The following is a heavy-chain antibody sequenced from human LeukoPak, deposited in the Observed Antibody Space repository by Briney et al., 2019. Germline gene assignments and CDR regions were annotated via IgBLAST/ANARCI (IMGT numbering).Heavy chain of an antibody. V-gene: IGHV3-23*01. CDR2: ISGSGGST. CDR1: GFTFSSYS. Sequence: GGSLRLSCAASGFTFSSYSMNWVRQAPGKGLEWVSAISGSGGSTYYADSVKGRFTISRDNSKNTLYLQMNSLRAEDTAVYYCAKVPSSSWYGVFDPWGQGTLVTVSS. CDR3: AKVPSSSWYGVFDP. J-gene: IGHJ5*02. D-gene: IGHD6-13*01.